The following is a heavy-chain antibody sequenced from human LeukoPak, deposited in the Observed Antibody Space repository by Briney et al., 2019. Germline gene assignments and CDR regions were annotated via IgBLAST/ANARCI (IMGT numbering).Heavy chain of an antibody. CDR2: INYSGST. V-gene: IGHV4-59*01. CDR3: ARDPLSTNDFDI. Sequence: SETLSLTCTVSGGSITNSYWNWIRQSPGKGLEWVGYINYSGSTNYNPSLKSRVTISVDTSKNQFSLKLSSVTAADTAVYFCARDPLSTNDFDIWGQGTMVTVSS. J-gene: IGHJ3*02. D-gene: IGHD1-1*01. CDR1: GGSITNSY.